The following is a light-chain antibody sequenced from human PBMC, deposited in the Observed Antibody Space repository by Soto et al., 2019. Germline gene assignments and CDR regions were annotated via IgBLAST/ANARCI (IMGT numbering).Light chain of an antibody. CDR2: GAS. Sequence: EIVLTQSPGTLSLSPEERATLSCRASQSVTTKLAWYQHKPGQAPRLLISGASSRASGVPDRFSGSGSEADFTLIISRLQPEDFALYYCQQYGGSPITFGQGTRLEIK. J-gene: IGKJ5*01. CDR3: QQYGGSPIT. V-gene: IGKV3-20*01. CDR1: QSVTTK.